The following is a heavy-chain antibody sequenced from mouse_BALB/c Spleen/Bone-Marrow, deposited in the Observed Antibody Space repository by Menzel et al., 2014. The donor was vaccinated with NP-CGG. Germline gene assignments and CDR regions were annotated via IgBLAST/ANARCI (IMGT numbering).Heavy chain of an antibody. CDR3: ARSGFDY. Sequence: VKLMESGSVLVRPGASVKLSCKASGYTFTSSWMHWAKQRPGQGLEWIGEIHPNSGNTNYNEKFKGKATLTVDTSSSTAYVDLSGLTSEDSAVYYCARSGFDYWGQGTTLTVSS. V-gene: IGHV1S130*01. CDR2: IHPNSGNT. J-gene: IGHJ2*01. CDR1: GYTFTSSW. D-gene: IGHD4-1*01.